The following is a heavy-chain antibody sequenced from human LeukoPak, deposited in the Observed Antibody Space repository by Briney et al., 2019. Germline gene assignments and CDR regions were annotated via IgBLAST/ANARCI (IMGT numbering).Heavy chain of an antibody. CDR3: VSSTVGY. CDR2: IYSDGTTT. V-gene: IGHV3-74*01. CDR1: GFTFSSYS. J-gene: IGHJ1*01. D-gene: IGHD4-11*01. Sequence: GGSLRLSCAASGFTFSSYSMNWVRQAPGKGLVWVSRIYSDGTTTRYADSVKGRFTISRDNAQNTLYLQMNSLRAEDTAVYYCVSSTVGYWGQGTLVTVSS.